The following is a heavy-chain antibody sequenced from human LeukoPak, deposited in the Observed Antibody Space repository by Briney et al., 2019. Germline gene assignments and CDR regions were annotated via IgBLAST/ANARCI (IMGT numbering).Heavy chain of an antibody. CDR1: GYTFIDYD. D-gene: IGHD6-19*01. CDR3: ARLISGWYD. Sequence: GASVKVSCKASGYTFIDYDINWVRQATGQELEWIGWMNPNSGNTGYAQKFQGRVTMTRNTSISTAYMELSSLRSEDTAVYYCARLISGWYDWGQGTLVTVSS. CDR2: MNPNSGNT. V-gene: IGHV1-8*01. J-gene: IGHJ4*02.